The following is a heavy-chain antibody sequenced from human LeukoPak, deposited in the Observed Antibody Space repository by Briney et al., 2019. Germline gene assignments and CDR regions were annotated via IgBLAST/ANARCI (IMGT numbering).Heavy chain of an antibody. CDR2: ISGSGGST. Sequence: GGSLRLSCAASGFTFSTFVMSWVRQAPGKGLEWVSGISGSGGSTYYADSVKGRFTISRDNSKKTLNPQMSSLRAEDTAVYYCAKRGSGGPFDYWGQGTLVTVSS. CDR1: GFTFSTFV. CDR3: AKRGSGGPFDY. V-gene: IGHV3-23*01. D-gene: IGHD2-15*01. J-gene: IGHJ4*02.